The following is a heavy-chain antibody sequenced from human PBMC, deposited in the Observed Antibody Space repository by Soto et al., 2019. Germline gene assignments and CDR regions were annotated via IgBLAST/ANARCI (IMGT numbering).Heavy chain of an antibody. D-gene: IGHD3-10*01. CDR2: IYWDDDT. V-gene: IGHV2-5*02. CDR1: GVSLSTVGVG. J-gene: IGHJ4*02. Sequence: QITLKESGPTLVKPTKTLTLTCTVPGVSLSTVGVGVAWFRQPPGKALEWVTLIYWDDDTRYRPSLKSRLTITKDTSKNQVVLTMTDMDPVDTATYFCAHVAERGFRPNEFWGLGALVTVSS. CDR3: AHVAERGFRPNEF.